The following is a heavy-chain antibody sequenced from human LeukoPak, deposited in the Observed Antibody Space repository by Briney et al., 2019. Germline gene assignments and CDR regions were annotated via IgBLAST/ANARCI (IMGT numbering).Heavy chain of an antibody. CDR3: AREVSGDYGMSY. Sequence: ASVKVSCKASGYTVTSYDINWVRQATGQGLEWMGWMNPNSGNTGHAQKFQGRVTMTRNTSISTAYMELSSLRSEDPAVYYCAREVSGDYGMSYWGQGTLVTVSS. D-gene: IGHD4-17*01. V-gene: IGHV1-8*01. J-gene: IGHJ4*02. CDR1: GYTVTSYD. CDR2: MNPNSGNT.